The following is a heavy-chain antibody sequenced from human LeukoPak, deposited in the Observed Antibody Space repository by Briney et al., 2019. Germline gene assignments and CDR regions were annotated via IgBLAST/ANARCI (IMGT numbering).Heavy chain of an antibody. CDR3: ASHYYGSGSYYFGFDP. Sequence: PSETLSLTCTVSGGSISSGSYYWSWIRQPAGKGLEWIGRIYTSGSTNYNPSLKSRVTISVDTSKNQFSLKLSSVTAADTAVYYCASHYYGSGSYYFGFDPWGQGTLVAVSS. V-gene: IGHV4-61*02. J-gene: IGHJ5*02. CDR2: IYTSGST. CDR1: GGSISSGSYY. D-gene: IGHD3-10*01.